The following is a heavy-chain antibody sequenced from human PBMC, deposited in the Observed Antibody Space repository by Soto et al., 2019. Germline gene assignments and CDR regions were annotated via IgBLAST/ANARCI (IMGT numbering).Heavy chain of an antibody. Sequence: SVKVSCKASGGTFSSYAISWVRQAPGQGLDWLGGIILIFGTANYAQKFQGRVTITVDESTSTAYMELSSLIFEDTAVYYCARVVGTDAFDIWGQGTMVTVSS. J-gene: IGHJ3*02. V-gene: IGHV1-69*13. CDR1: GGTFSSYA. D-gene: IGHD6-6*01. CDR2: IILIFGTA. CDR3: ARVVGTDAFDI.